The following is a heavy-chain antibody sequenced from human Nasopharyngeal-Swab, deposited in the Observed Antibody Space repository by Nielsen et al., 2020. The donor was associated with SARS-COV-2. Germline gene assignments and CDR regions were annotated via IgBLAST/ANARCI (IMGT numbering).Heavy chain of an antibody. CDR1: GFTFSAYT. V-gene: IGHV3-21*01. CDR3: ARGRVEYASPGYFDY. Sequence: GESLKISCVGSGFTFSAYTINWVRQAPGKGLEWVSSISSSGTSTHYAESVKGRFTISRDNAKNSLYLQMNSLGAEDTAVYYCARGRVEYASPGYFDYWGQGSLVTVSS. CDR2: ISSSGTST. D-gene: IGHD2-2*01. J-gene: IGHJ4*02.